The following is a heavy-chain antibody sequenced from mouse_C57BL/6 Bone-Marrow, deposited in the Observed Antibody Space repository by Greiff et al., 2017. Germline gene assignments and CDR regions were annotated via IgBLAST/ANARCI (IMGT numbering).Heavy chain of an antibody. CDR1: GYTFTSYS. CDR3: AIPMYYYGSSPWFAY. J-gene: IGHJ3*01. CDR2: IHPSDSDT. Sequence: VQLQQPGAELVKPGASVKVSCKASGYTFTSYSMPWVRQRPGHGLEWIGWIHPSDSDTNYNQKFKGQATLTVDKSSTTANLQISSLTSEDTAVYYCAIPMYYYGSSPWFAYWGRGTLATVSA. D-gene: IGHD1-1*01. V-gene: IGHV1-74*01.